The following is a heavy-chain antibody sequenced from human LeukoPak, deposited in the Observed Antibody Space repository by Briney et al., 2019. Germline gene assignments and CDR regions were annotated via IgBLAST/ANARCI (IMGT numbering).Heavy chain of an antibody. V-gene: IGHV4-39*01. J-gene: IGHJ3*01. CDR3: ARQYYDSSGYSLLNL. CDR1: GGSISSSSYC. CDR2: IYYSGST. Sequence: PSETLSLTCTVSGGSISSSSYCWGWVRQPPGKGLEWIGSIYYSGSTYYNPSLKSRVTISVDTSKNQFSLKLSSVTAADTAVYYCARQYYDSSGYSLLNLWGQGTMVTVSS. D-gene: IGHD3-22*01.